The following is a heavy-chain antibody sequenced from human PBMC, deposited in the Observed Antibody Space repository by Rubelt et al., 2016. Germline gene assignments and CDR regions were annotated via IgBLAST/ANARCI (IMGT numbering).Heavy chain of an antibody. Sequence: QVQLQESGPGLVKPSETLSLTCTVSGGSISSYYWSWIRQPPGKGLEWIGYIYYSGSTNYNPSLKSRVTISVDTSKNQFSLKLSSVTAADTAVYYCARSNPWIQLWSRIDYWGQGTLVTVSS. CDR2: IYYSGST. D-gene: IGHD5-18*01. V-gene: IGHV4-59*08. CDR3: ARSNPWIQLWSRIDY. J-gene: IGHJ4*02. CDR1: GGSISSYY.